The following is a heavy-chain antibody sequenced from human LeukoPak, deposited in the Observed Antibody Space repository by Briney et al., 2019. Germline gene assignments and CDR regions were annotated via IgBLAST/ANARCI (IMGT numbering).Heavy chain of an antibody. D-gene: IGHD5-18*01. CDR3: ARHRKRSGGWIQLWLGYMDV. CDR2: INHSGST. J-gene: IGHJ6*03. CDR1: GGSFSGYY. V-gene: IGHV4-34*01. Sequence: PSETLSLTCAVYGGSFSGYYWSWVRQPPGKGLEWIGEINHSGSTNYNPSLKSRVTISVDTSKNQFSLKLSSVTAADTAVYYCARHRKRSGGWIQLWLGYMDVWGKGTTVTISS.